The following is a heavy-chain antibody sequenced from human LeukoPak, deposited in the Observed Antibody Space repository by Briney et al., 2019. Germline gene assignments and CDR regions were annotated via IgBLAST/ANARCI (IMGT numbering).Heavy chain of an antibody. J-gene: IGHJ4*02. V-gene: IGHV3-11*01. CDR3: ARELAYYDSSGYYDHFDY. CDR1: GFTFSDYY. D-gene: IGHD3-22*01. CDR2: ISSSGSTI. Sequence: GGSLRLSCAASGFTFSDYYMSWIRQAPGKGLEWVSYISSSGSTIYYADSVKGRFTISRDNAKNSLYLQMNSLRAEDTAVYYCARELAYYDSSGYYDHFDYWGQGTLVTVSP.